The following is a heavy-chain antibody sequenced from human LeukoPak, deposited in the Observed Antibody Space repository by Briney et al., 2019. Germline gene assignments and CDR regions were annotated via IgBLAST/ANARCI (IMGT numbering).Heavy chain of an antibody. V-gene: IGHV4-4*07. CDR1: GGSISSYY. CDR2: IYTSGST. J-gene: IGHJ6*03. CDR3: ARARSSGWPYYYDYMDV. D-gene: IGHD6-19*01. Sequence: PSETLSLTCTVSGGSISSYYCSWIRQPAGKGLEWIGRIYTSGSTNYNPSLKSRVTMSVDTSKNKFSLKLSSVTAAYAAVAYCARARSSGWPYYYDYMDVWGKGTTVTVSS.